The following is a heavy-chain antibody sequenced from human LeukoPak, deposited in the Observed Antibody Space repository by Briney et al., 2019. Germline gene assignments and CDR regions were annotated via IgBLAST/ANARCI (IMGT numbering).Heavy chain of an antibody. V-gene: IGHV3-23*01. J-gene: IGHJ4*02. CDR1: GFTFSSYA. Sequence: GGSLRLSCAASGFTFSSYAMSWVRQAPGKGLEWDSAISGSGGSTYYADSVKGRFTISRDNSKNTLYLQMNSLRAEDTAVYYCAKLGTVAGIGYWGQGTLVTVSS. D-gene: IGHD6-19*01. CDR3: AKLGTVAGIGY. CDR2: ISGSGGST.